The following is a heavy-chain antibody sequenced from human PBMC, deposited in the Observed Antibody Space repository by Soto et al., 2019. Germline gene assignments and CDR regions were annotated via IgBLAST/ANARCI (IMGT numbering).Heavy chain of an antibody. CDR2: IIPILGIA. D-gene: IGHD3-22*01. Sequence: ASVQVSCKASGGTFSSYAISWVRQAPGQGLEWMGGIIPILGIANYAQKFQGRVTITADKSTGTASMELSSLRTEDSAVYYCARSGDSYDSSGYYGPYYYGMDVWGQGTTVTVSS. J-gene: IGHJ6*02. V-gene: IGHV1-69*10. CDR3: ARSGDSYDSSGYYGPYYYGMDV. CDR1: GGTFSSYA.